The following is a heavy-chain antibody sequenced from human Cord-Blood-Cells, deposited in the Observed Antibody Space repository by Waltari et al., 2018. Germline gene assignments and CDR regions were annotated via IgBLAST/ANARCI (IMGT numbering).Heavy chain of an antibody. CDR2: IKQDGSEK. J-gene: IGHJ4*02. CDR1: GFTLSSYW. D-gene: IGHD3-3*01. CDR3: AYYDFWSGYFDY. V-gene: IGHV3-7*01. Sequence: EVQLVESGGGLVQPGGSMRLSCAASGFTLSSYWMSWVRQAPGKGLEWVANIKQDGSEKYYVDSVKGRFTISRDNAKNSLYLQMNSLRAEDTAVYYCAYYDFWSGYFDYWGQGTLVTVSS.